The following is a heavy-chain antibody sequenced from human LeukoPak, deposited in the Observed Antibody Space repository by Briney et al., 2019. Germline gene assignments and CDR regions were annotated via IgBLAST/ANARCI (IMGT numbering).Heavy chain of an antibody. Sequence: GGSLRPSCAASGFTFSSYSMNWVRQAPGKGLEWVSSISSSSSYIYYGDSVKGRFTISRDNAKNSLYLQMNSLRAEDTAVYFCARDHVTIFGVVTFDYWGQGTLVTVSS. J-gene: IGHJ4*02. V-gene: IGHV3-21*01. D-gene: IGHD3-3*01. CDR1: GFTFSSYS. CDR3: ARDHVTIFGVVTFDY. CDR2: ISSSSSYI.